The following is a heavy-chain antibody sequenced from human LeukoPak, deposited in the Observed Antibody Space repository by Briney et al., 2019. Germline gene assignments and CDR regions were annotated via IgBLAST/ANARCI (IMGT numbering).Heavy chain of an antibody. CDR1: GFTFSTYA. J-gene: IGHJ4*02. Sequence: GGSLTLSCVASGFTFSTYAMSWVREAPARGLEWVSSLRGNGDTFYAESVKGRFTLSRDESMNMVFLHLNKLRVEDTAIYYCAKASWVSNVDAVLWGQGTVVTVSS. CDR2: LRGNGDT. V-gene: IGHV3-23*01. D-gene: IGHD1-1*01. CDR3: AKASWVSNVDAVL.